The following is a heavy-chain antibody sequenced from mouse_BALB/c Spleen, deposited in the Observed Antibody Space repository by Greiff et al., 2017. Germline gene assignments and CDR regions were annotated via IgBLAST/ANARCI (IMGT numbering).Heavy chain of an antibody. J-gene: IGHJ3*01. D-gene: IGHD2-10*01. V-gene: IGHV14-4*02. CDR3: TAYYGNYGAWFAY. CDR1: GFNIKDYY. CDR2: IDPENGDT. Sequence: EVKLMESGAELVRSGASVKLSCTASGFNIKDYYMHWVKQRPEQGLEWIGWIDPENGDTEYAPKFQGKATMTADTSSITAYLQLSSLTSEDTAVYYCTAYYGNYGAWFAYWGQGTLVTVSA.